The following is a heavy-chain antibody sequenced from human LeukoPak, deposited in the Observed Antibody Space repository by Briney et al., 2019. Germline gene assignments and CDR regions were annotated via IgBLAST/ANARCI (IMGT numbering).Heavy chain of an antibody. V-gene: IGHV1-2*02. D-gene: IGHD5-12*01. CDR1: GYTFTGYY. CDR2: INPNSGGT. J-gene: IGHJ6*03. Sequence: GASVTVSCKASGYTFTGYYMHWVGQAPGQGLEWMGWINPNSGGTNYAQKFQGRVTMTRETSISTAYMELSRLRSDDTAVYYCARGITGYSGYESDPLGHYYYYYYMDVWGKGTTVTVS. CDR3: ARGITGYSGYESDPLGHYYYYYYMDV.